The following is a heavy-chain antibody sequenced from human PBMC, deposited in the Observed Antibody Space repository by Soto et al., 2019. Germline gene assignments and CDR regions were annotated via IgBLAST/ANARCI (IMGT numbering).Heavy chain of an antibody. Sequence: LRLSCAASGFTFSSYAMSWVRQAPGKGLEWVSAISGSGGSTYYADSVKGRFTISRDNSKNTLYLQMNSLRAEDTAVYYCANTQGFWSGNNWFDPWGQGTLVTVSS. CDR2: ISGSGGST. CDR3: ANTQGFWSGNNWFDP. D-gene: IGHD3-3*01. CDR1: GFTFSSYA. V-gene: IGHV3-23*01. J-gene: IGHJ5*02.